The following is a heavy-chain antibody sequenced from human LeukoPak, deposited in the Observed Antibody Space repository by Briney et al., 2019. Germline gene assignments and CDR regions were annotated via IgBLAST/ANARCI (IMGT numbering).Heavy chain of an antibody. CDR3: ARTYYDILTGIRDFDY. Sequence: PGGSLRLSCAGSGFPFSDHYMDWVRQAPGKGLEWVGRSRNKARSYTTDYAASVKGRFTISRDGSKNSVFLQMNSLKTEDTAVYYCARTYYDILTGIRDFDYWGQGTPVTVSS. CDR2: SRNKARSYTT. V-gene: IGHV3-72*01. D-gene: IGHD3-9*01. CDR1: GFPFSDHY. J-gene: IGHJ4*02.